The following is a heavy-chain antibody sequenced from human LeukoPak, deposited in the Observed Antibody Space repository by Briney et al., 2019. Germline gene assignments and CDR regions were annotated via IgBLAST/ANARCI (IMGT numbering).Heavy chain of an antibody. J-gene: IGHJ5*02. Sequence: GRSLRLSCAASGFTFSSYTIHWVRQPPGKGLEWVAVISFDGSNKYYADSVKGRFTISRDNSKNTLYLQMNSLRAEDTAAYYCAREELGSSLGFDPWGQGTLVTVSS. D-gene: IGHD3-16*01. CDR2: ISFDGSNK. V-gene: IGHV3-30-3*01. CDR1: GFTFSSYT. CDR3: AREELGSSLGFDP.